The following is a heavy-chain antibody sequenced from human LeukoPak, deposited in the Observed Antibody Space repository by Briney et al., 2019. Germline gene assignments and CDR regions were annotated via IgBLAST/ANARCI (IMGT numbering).Heavy chain of an antibody. J-gene: IGHJ4*02. D-gene: IGHD2-2*01. CDR2: ISSDSSTI. V-gene: IGHV3-11*04. CDR1: GFTFSDYY. Sequence: GGSLRLSCAASGFTFSDYYMSWLRQAPGKGLEWVSYISSDSSTIYYADSVKGRFTISRDNAKNSLYLQMNSLRTEDMAVYYCANTEYQRLGTDYWGQGTLVTVSS. CDR3: ANTEYQRLGTDY.